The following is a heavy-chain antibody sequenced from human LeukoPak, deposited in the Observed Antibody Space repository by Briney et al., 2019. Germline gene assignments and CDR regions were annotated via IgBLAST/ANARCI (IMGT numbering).Heavy chain of an antibody. Sequence: GGSLRLSCAASGFTFSSHWMSWVRQAPGKGLEWVAVISYDGSNKYYADSVKGRLTISRDNSKNTLYLQMNSLRAKDTAVYYCARGTHGYYYFDYWGQGTLVTVSS. D-gene: IGHD5-18*01. J-gene: IGHJ4*02. CDR3: ARGTHGYYYFDY. CDR2: ISYDGSNK. CDR1: GFTFSSHW. V-gene: IGHV3-30-3*01.